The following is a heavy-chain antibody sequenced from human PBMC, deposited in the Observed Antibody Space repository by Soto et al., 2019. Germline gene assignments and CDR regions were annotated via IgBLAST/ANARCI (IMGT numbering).Heavy chain of an antibody. D-gene: IGHD1-26*01. V-gene: IGHV1-3*01. J-gene: IGHJ3*02. CDR1: GFTFTLYS. CDR2: INGGSGKT. Sequence: QVQLVQSGAEVKKPGASVKVSCRASGFTFTLYSMHWVRQAPGQRLEWMGWINGGSGKTKYSKKFQGRVTIARDTSASTAYMEVSSLRSEDMAVYYCARYSGNYQDAFDIWGQGTMVTVSS. CDR3: ARYSGNYQDAFDI.